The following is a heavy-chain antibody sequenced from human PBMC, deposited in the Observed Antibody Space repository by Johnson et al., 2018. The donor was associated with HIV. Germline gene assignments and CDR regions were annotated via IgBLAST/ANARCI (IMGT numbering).Heavy chain of an antibody. CDR2: IYRPGTT. J-gene: IGHJ3*02. D-gene: IGHD1-26*01. CDR1: GFSFSDYY. CDR3: AKPPSGSSKWAFDI. V-gene: IGHV3-66*02. Sequence: VQLVESGGGLVKPGGSLRLSCTASGFSFSDYYMSWIRQAPGKGLDWVPVIYRPGTTYYTESVKGRFIISRDNSKNTLYLQMNSLRAEDTAVYYCAKPPSGSSKWAFDIWGQGTMVTVSS.